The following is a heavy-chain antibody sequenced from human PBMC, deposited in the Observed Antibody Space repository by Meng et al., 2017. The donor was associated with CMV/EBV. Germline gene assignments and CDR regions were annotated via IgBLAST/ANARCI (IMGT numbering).Heavy chain of an antibody. CDR3: ARVGGHYDFWSGYAQLGYFDY. D-gene: IGHD3-3*01. CDR2: IYYSGST. Sequence: GSLRLSCTVSGGSISSYYWSWIRQPPGKGLEWIGYIYYSGSTNYNPSLKRRVTISVDTSKNQFSLKLSSATAADTAVYYCARVGGHYDFWSGYAQLGYFDYWGQGTLVTVSS. CDR1: GGSISSYY. V-gene: IGHV4-59*01. J-gene: IGHJ4*02.